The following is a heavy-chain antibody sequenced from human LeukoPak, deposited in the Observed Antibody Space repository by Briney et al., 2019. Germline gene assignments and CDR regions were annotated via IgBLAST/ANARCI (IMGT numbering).Heavy chain of an antibody. CDR3: TSQLQLLTFFDY. V-gene: IGHV3-49*04. J-gene: IGHJ4*02. Sequence: PGGSLRLSCTASGFTFGDYAMSWVRQAPGKGLEWVGFIRSKVYGGTTEYAASVKGRFTISRDDSKSIAYLQMNSLKTEDTAVYYCTSQLQLLTFFDYWGQGTLVTVSS. D-gene: IGHD6-13*01. CDR1: GFTFGDYA. CDR2: IRSKVYGGTT.